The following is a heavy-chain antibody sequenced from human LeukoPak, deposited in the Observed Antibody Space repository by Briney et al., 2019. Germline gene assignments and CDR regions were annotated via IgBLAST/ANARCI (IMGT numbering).Heavy chain of an antibody. J-gene: IGHJ4*02. CDR3: AKSGLNRFDY. CDR2: IYSGGRT. CDR1: GFTVSSNY. Sequence: PGGSLRLSCAASGFTVSSNYMSWVRQAPGKGLEWVSVIYSGGRTYYADSVKGRFTISRDNSKNTLFLQMNSLRVEDTAVYYCAKSGLNRFDYWGQGALVTVSS. D-gene: IGHD2-15*01. V-gene: IGHV3-66*01.